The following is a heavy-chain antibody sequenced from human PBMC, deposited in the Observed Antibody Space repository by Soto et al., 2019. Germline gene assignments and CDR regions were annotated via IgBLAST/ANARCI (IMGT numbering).Heavy chain of an antibody. J-gene: IGHJ4*02. V-gene: IGHV4-30-2*01. CDR2: IYHTGTT. CDR3: ARVAVAGTRVDY. Sequence: PSETLSLTCTVSGGSINSGDYSWTWIRQPPGKGLEWIGYIYHTGTTYYNMSLKSRVTISVDRSKNQFPLKLSSVTAADTAVYYCARVAVAGTRVDYWGQGTLVTVSS. CDR1: GGSINSGDYS. D-gene: IGHD6-19*01.